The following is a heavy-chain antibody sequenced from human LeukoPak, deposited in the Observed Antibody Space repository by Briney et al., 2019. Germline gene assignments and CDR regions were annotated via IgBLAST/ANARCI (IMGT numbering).Heavy chain of an antibody. J-gene: IGHJ4*02. CDR1: GYTFTGYY. V-gene: IGHV1-18*04. CDR3: ARDRHLGAARLSDY. D-gene: IGHD6-6*01. Sequence: ASVKVSCKASGYTFTGYYMHWVRQAPGQGLEWMGWISAYNGNTNYAQKLQGRVTMTTDTSTSTAYMELRSLRSDDTAVYYCARDRHLGAARLSDYWGQGTLVTVSS. CDR2: ISAYNGNT.